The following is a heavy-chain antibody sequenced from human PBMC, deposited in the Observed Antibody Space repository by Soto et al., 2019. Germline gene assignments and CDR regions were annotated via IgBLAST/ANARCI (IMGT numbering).Heavy chain of an antibody. CDR3: SREWDYPVX. CDR1: GFTFANAW. D-gene: IGHD1-7*01. J-gene: IGHJ4*02. CDR2: VRRKADGGTT. Sequence: GGSLRLSCAASGFTFANAWMSWVRQAPGKGMEWVFRVRRKADGGTTDYAAPVKGRFTISRDDSENTLYLQMNRLKIDDTAVYYCSREWDYPVXWGQGTLVTVS. V-gene: IGHV3-15*01.